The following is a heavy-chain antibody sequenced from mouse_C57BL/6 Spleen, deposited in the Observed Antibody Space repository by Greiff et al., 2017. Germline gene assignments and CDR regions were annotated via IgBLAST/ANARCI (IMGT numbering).Heavy chain of an antibody. D-gene: IGHD1-1*01. CDR1: GYAFSSYW. J-gene: IGHJ1*03. Sequence: VQLQQSGAELVKPGASVKISCKASGYAFSSYWMNWVKQRPGKGLEWIGQIYPGDGDTNYNGKFKGKATLTADKSSSTAYMQLSSLTSEDSAVYCCARLSYYGSSYWYFDVWGTGTTVTVSS. CDR2: IYPGDGDT. CDR3: ARLSYYGSSYWYFDV. V-gene: IGHV1-80*01.